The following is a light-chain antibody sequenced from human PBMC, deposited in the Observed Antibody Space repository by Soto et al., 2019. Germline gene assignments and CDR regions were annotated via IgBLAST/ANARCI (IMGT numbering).Light chain of an antibody. Sequence: EIGMTQSTATLSASPGERAILSSRASQSISINLAWYQQKPGQAPRLLIYAASNRATGVPARFSGSWSGTEFTLTISSLQSEDFAVYYCQQYNKWITFGQGTRLEIK. CDR2: AAS. J-gene: IGKJ5*01. CDR1: QSISIN. CDR3: QQYNKWIT. V-gene: IGKV3-15*01.